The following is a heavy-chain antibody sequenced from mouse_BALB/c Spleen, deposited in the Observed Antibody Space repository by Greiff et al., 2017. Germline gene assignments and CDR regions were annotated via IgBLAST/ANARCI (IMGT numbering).Heavy chain of an antibody. CDR1: GFTFSSYG. CDR3: ARQDYYGSSYVYAMDY. D-gene: IGHD1-1*01. CDR2: ISSGGSYT. J-gene: IGHJ4*01. Sequence: VQLKESGGDLVKPGGSLKLTCAASGFTFSSYGMSWVRQTPDKRLEWVATISSGGSYTYYPDSVKGRFTISRDNAKNTLYLQMSSLKSEDTAMYYCARQDYYGSSYVYAMDYWGQGTSVTVSS. V-gene: IGHV5-6*01.